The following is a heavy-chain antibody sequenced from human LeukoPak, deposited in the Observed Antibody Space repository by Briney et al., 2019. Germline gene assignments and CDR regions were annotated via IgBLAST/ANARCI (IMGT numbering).Heavy chain of an antibody. V-gene: IGHV3-21*01. Sequence: PGRSLRLSCAASGFTFSSYAMHWVRQAPGKGLEWVSSISGRSDDIYYADSVKGRFTISRDNSKNSLYLQMKRLRAEDTALYYCSRRGYHDYSGFDFWGQGTLVTVSS. CDR3: SRRGYHDYSGFDF. D-gene: IGHD1-26*01. CDR1: GFTFSSYA. J-gene: IGHJ4*02. CDR2: ISGRSDDI.